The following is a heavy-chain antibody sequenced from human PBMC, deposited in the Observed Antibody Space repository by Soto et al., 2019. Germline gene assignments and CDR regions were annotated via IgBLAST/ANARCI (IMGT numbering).Heavy chain of an antibody. D-gene: IGHD2-21*01. CDR3: ARGNDWKSSTFDI. V-gene: IGHV4-59*11. J-gene: IGHJ3*02. Sequence: QVQLQESGPGLVKPSETLSLTCTVAGGSLTDHYWNWFRQSPGKGLHWIGYVYYSGGTNYNPSLKSRVTMSVDTSKNQFSLNLRSVTAADTAVYYCARGNDWKSSTFDIWVQGTMVSVSS. CDR2: VYYSGGT. CDR1: GGSLTDHY.